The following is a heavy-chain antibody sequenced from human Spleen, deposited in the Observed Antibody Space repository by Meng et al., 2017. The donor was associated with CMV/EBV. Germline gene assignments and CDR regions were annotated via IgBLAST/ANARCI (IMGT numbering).Heavy chain of an antibody. J-gene: IGHJ6*02. CDR2: ISAYSGNT. D-gene: IGHD2-2*01. CDR3: ARVVVIVPAAIYYYGLDV. CDR1: GYTFTSYG. V-gene: IGHV1-18*01. Sequence: ASVKVSCKASGYTFTSYGVSWLRQAPGQGLEWMGWISAYSGNTDYAQKLQGRVTMTTDTSTSTAYMELTSLRSDDTAVYYCARVVVIVPAAIYYYGLDVWGQGTTVTVSS.